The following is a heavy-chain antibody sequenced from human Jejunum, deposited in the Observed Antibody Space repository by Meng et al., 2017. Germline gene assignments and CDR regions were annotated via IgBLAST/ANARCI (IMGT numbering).Heavy chain of an antibody. V-gene: IGHV4-34*01. CDR3: AKNNWFDP. CDR2: ISHSGDT. Sequence: QLPLPQSGAGPVKPSAPASLPCGVSGGSFSSYYWSWIRQPPGKALEWIGEISHSGDTKYTPPLMSRVTISADTSKNQFSLKLTSVTAADTAVYYCAKNNWFDPWGQGTLVTVS. J-gene: IGHJ5*02. CDR1: GGSFSSYY.